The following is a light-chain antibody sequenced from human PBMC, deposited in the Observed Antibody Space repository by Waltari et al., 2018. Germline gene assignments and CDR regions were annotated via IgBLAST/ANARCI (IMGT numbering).Light chain of an antibody. CDR3: SSYTTSDTWV. J-gene: IGLJ3*02. V-gene: IGLV2-14*01. Sequence: QSALTQPASVSGSPGQSITISCTGTSSAFGYYNYVSWYQQHHGKAPKLMIYDVSQRPTGISNRVSGSKSGNTASRTSSGLQAEDETDYYCSSYTTSDTWVFGAGTKVTVL. CDR1: SSAFGYYNY. CDR2: DVS.